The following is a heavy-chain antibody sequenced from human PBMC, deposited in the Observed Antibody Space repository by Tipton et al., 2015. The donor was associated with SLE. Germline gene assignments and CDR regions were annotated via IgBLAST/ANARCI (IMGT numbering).Heavy chain of an antibody. Sequence: AGLVKPSETLSLTCAVYGGSFSGYYWSWIRQPPGKGLEWIGEINHSGSTNYNPSLKSRDTITVDTSNNQFSLKLSSVTAADTAVYYCARDVDTAMVGFDYWVQRTRVTVSS. CDR2: INHSGST. J-gene: IGHJ4*02. D-gene: IGHD5-18*01. CDR1: GGSFSGYY. V-gene: IGHV4-34*01. CDR3: ARDVDTAMVGFDY.